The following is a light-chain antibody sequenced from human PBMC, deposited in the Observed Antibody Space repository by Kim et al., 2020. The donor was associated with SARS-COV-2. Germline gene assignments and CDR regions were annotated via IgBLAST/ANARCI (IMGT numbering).Light chain of an antibody. CDR3: QQYNNWPPIT. CDR2: HAS. V-gene: IGKV3-15*01. Sequence: APGERATHSSRGSQSVGTDLAWYQQRPGQAPRLLIYHASTRATDVPARFSGSGSGTEFSLSISSLQSEEFAVYHCQQYNNWPPITFGGGTKVDIK. J-gene: IGKJ4*01. CDR1: QSVGTD.